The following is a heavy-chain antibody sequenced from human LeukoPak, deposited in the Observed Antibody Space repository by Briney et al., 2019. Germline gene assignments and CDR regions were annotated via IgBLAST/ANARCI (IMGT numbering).Heavy chain of an antibody. CDR2: ISSSSSYI. CDR3: ARGNVHSREWELLRAFDI. CDR1: GFTFSSYS. Sequence: GGSLRLSCAASGFTFSSYSMNWVRQAPGKGLEWVSSISSSSSYIYYADSVKGRFTISRDNAKNSLYLQMNSLRAEDTAVYYCARGNVHSREWELLRAFDIWGQGTMVTVSS. J-gene: IGHJ3*02. V-gene: IGHV3-21*01. D-gene: IGHD1-26*01.